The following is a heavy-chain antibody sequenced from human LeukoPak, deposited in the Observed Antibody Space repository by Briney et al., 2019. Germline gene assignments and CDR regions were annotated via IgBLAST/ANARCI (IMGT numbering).Heavy chain of an antibody. V-gene: IGHV3-49*03. CDR1: GFTFGDYA. CDR2: IRSEAYGGTT. CDR3: TRDYDFWSGYYRYNWFDP. Sequence: GGSLRLSCTASGFTFGDYAMSWFRQAPGRGLEWVGFIRSEAYGGTTEYAASVKGRFTISRDDSKSIAYLQMNSLKTEDTAVYYCTRDYDFWSGYYRYNWFDPWGQGTLVTVSS. D-gene: IGHD3-3*01. J-gene: IGHJ5*02.